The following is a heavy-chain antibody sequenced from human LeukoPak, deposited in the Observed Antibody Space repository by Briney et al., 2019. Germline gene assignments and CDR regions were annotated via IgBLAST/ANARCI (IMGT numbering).Heavy chain of an antibody. D-gene: IGHD3-10*01. CDR3: ARRGLQAQQARRYYYYGMDV. CDR1: GGSISINSDY. Sequence: KPSETLSLTCIVSGGSISINSDYWDWIRQPPGKGLEWIGSIYFSGSTYYNPSLKSRITISVDTSKNQFSLKLSSVTAADTAVYYCARRGLQAQQARRYYYYGMDVWGQGTTVTVSS. V-gene: IGHV4-39*07. J-gene: IGHJ6*02. CDR2: IYFSGST.